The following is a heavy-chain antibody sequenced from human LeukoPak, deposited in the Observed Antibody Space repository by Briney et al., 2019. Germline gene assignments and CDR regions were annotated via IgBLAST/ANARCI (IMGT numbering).Heavy chain of an antibody. V-gene: IGHV4-59*01. CDR3: ARVPRRYYYDSSGSGYFDL. J-gene: IGHJ2*01. D-gene: IGHD3-22*01. CDR1: GGSISSYY. Sequence: PSETLSLTCTVSGGSISSYYWSWIRQPPGKGLERIGYIYYSGSTNYNPSLKSRVTISVDTSKNQFSLKLSSVTAADTAVYYCARVPRRYYYDSSGSGYFDLWGRGTLVTVSS. CDR2: IYYSGST.